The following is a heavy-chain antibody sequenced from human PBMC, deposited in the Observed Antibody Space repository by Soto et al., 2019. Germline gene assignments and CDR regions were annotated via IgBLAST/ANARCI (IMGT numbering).Heavy chain of an antibody. CDR1: GFIFSKYS. CDR3: ARSSNSIAAAGTGFDY. CDR2: ISSNSVTI. J-gene: IGHJ4*02. V-gene: IGHV3-48*01. D-gene: IGHD6-13*01. Sequence: GGSLRLSCGASGFIFSKYSMNWVRQAPGKGLEWLSYISSNSVTIYYADSVRGRFTIFRDNAKNSLYPQMNSLRAEDTAVYYCARSSNSIAAAGTGFDYWGQGTLVTVSS.